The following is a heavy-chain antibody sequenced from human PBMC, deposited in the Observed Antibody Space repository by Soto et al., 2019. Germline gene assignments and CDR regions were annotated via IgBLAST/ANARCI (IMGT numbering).Heavy chain of an antibody. CDR1: GFTFSSYA. D-gene: IGHD6-19*01. V-gene: IGHV3-30-3*01. CDR3: ASVKRAWVAVAGTVPWFAP. Sequence: GGSLRLSCAASGFTFSSYAMHWVRQAPGKGLEWVAVISYDGSNKYYADSVKGRFTISRDNSKNTLYLQMNSLRAEDTAVYYCASVKRAWVAVAGTVPWFAPWGQGTLVTVSS. CDR2: ISYDGSNK. J-gene: IGHJ5*02.